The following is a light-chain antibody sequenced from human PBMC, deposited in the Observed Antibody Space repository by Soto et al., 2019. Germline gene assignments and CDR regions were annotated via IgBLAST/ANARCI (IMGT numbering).Light chain of an antibody. V-gene: IGLV2-14*01. J-gene: IGLJ2*01. CDR2: EVS. CDR3: SSYAGSNNLV. CDR1: SSDVGGYHY. Sequence: QSALTQPASVSGSPGQSITISCTGSSSDVGGYHYVSWYQQYPGKAPKLVISEVSNRPSGVSHRFSGSKSGNTASLTVSGLQAEDEADYYCSSYAGSNNLVFGGGTKLTVL.